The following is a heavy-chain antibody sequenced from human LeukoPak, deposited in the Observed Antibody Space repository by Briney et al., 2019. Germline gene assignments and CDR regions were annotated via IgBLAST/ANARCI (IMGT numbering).Heavy chain of an antibody. D-gene: IGHD4-17*01. V-gene: IGHV1-69*13. CDR1: GYTFTNYY. CDR2: IIPIFGTA. J-gene: IGHJ6*02. Sequence: ASVKVSCKASGYTFTNYYIHWVRQAPGQGLEWMGGIIPIFGTANYAQKFQGRVTITADESTSTAYMELSSLRSEDTAVYYCARLIYGDYVRDYYYYGMDVWGQGTTVTVSS. CDR3: ARLIYGDYVRDYYYYGMDV.